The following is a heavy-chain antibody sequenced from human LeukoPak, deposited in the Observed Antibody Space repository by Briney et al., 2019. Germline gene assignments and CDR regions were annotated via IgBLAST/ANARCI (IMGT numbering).Heavy chain of an antibody. CDR2: ISSSSSTI. CDR3: ARTHYYGSGSYRYYFDY. J-gene: IGHJ4*02. Sequence: GGSLRLSCAASGFTFSSYSMNWVRQAPGKGLEWVSYISSSSSTIYYADSVKGRFTISRDNAKNSLYLQMNSLRAADTAVYYCARTHYYGSGSYRYYFDYWGQGTLVTVSS. V-gene: IGHV3-48*01. CDR1: GFTFSSYS. D-gene: IGHD3-10*01.